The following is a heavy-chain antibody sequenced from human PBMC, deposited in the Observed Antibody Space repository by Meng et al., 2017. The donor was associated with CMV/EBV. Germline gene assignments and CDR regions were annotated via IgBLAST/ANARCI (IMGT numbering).Heavy chain of an antibody. CDR3: ARHMGDY. CDR1: GFSVSNNY. CDR2: IYDDAST. Sequence: GGSLRLSCAASGFSVSNNYMSWVRQAPGKGLAWVSVIYDDASTYYADSVKGRFTLSRDNSKNTLYLQMNSLRAEDTAVYYCARHMGDYWGHGTLVTVSS. D-gene: IGHD2-21*01. V-gene: IGHV3-53*01. J-gene: IGHJ4*01.